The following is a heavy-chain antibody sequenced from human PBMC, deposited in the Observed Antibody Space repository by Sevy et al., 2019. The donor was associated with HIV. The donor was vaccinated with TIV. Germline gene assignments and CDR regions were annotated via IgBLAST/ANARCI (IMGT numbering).Heavy chain of an antibody. D-gene: IGHD3-22*01. CDR3: ARERKIYDSSGYYFHFDY. Sequence: GGSLRLSCAASGFTFSSYSMNWVRQAPGKGLEWVSYISSSSSTIYYAHSVKGRFTISRDNAKNSLYLQMNSLRDEDTAVYYCARERKIYDSSGYYFHFDYWGQGTLVTVSS. J-gene: IGHJ4*02. CDR1: GFTFSSYS. CDR2: ISSSSSTI. V-gene: IGHV3-48*02.